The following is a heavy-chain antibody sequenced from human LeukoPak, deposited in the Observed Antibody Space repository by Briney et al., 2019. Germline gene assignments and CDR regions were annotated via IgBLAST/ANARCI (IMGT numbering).Heavy chain of an antibody. J-gene: IGHJ4*02. CDR1: GGSISSSSYY. V-gene: IGHV4-39*01. CDR2: IHYSGST. CDR3: ARATRGYYYDSSGYYRFDY. D-gene: IGHD3-22*01. Sequence: SETLSLTCTVSGGSISSSSYYWGWIRQPPGKGLEWIGSIHYSGSTYYNPSLKSRVTISVDTSKNQFSLKLSSVTAADTAVYYCARATRGYYYDSSGYYRFDYWGQGTLVTVSS.